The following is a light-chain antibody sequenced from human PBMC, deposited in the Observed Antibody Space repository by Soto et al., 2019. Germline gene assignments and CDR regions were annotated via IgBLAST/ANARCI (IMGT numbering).Light chain of an antibody. V-gene: IGLV1-51*01. CDR3: ATWDSSLRAYV. J-gene: IGLJ1*01. Sequence: HSVLTQPPSVSAAPGQKVTISCSGSTSNIGNNYVSWYQHLPGAAPKLLIYDYNRRPSGIPDRFSGSRSGTLATLGITGLQTGDEADYYCATWDSSLRAYVFGPGTKLTVL. CDR1: TSNIGNNY. CDR2: DYN.